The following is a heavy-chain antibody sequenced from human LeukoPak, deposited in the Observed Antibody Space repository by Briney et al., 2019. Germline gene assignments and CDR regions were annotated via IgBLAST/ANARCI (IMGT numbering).Heavy chain of an antibody. V-gene: IGHV1-2*02. CDR2: INPNSGGT. J-gene: IGHJ4*02. Sequence: GASMKVSCKASGYTFTGYYMHWVRQAPGQGLEWMGWINPNSGGTNYAQKFQGRVTMTRDTSVSTAYMELSRLRSDDTAVYYCARDFVGHRGGWLSDPKPGYWGQGTLVTVSS. CDR3: ARDFVGHRGGWLSDPKPGY. D-gene: IGHD3-22*01. CDR1: GYTFTGYY.